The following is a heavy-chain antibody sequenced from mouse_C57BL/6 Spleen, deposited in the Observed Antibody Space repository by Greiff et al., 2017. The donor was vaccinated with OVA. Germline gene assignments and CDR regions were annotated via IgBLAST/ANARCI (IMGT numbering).Heavy chain of an antibody. CDR2: IGPGSGST. J-gene: IGHJ4*01. D-gene: IGHD2-4*01. CDR1: GYTFTDYY. V-gene: IGHV1-77*01. Sequence: QVQLQQSGAELVKPGASVKISCKASGYTFTDYYINWVKQRPGQGLEWIGKIGPGSGSTYYNEKFKGKATLTADKSSSTAYMQLSSLTSEDSAVYFYARHDYDDGYYYAMDYWGQGTSVTVSS. CDR3: ARHDYDDGYYYAMDY.